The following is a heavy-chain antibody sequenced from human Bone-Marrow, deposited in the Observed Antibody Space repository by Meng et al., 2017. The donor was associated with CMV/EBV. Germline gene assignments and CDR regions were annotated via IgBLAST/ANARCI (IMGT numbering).Heavy chain of an antibody. CDR1: GGSSMSSSYY. V-gene: IGHV4-39*07. D-gene: IGHD4-23*01. J-gene: IGHJ2*01. CDR3: ARGPTVAPFYWYFDL. Sequence: SGGSSMSSSYYWGWSRQPPGKGLEWIGSIYHSGSTYYNLSLNSRVTISVDTSKTHFSLKLTSVTAADTAVYYCARGPTVAPFYWYFDLWGRGTLVTVSS. CDR2: IYHSGST.